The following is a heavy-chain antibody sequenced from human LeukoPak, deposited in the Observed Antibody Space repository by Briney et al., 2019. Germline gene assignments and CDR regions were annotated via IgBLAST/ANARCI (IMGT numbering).Heavy chain of an antibody. Sequence: SETLSLTCAVYGGSFSGYYWSWIRQPPGKGLEWIGEINHSGSTNYNPSHKSRVTISVDTSKNQFSLKLSSVTAADTAVYYCARAEYCSGGSCYSGIFDYWGQGTLVTVSS. D-gene: IGHD2-15*01. J-gene: IGHJ4*02. CDR2: INHSGST. V-gene: IGHV4-34*01. CDR1: GGSFSGYY. CDR3: ARAEYCSGGSCYSGIFDY.